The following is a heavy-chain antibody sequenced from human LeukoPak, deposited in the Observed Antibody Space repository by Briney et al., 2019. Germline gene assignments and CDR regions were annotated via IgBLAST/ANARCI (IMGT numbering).Heavy chain of an antibody. CDR1: GYSISSGYY. CDR3: ARLGPHGGWSVGGPEADNY. Sequence: SETLSLTCAVSGYSISSGYYWGWIRQPPGKGLEWIGSIYHSGSTYYNPSLKSRVTISVDTSKNQFSLRLSSVTAADPAVYYCARLGPHGGWSVGGPEADNYWGQGTLVTVSS. V-gene: IGHV4-38-2*01. J-gene: IGHJ4*02. CDR2: IYHSGST. D-gene: IGHD6-19*01.